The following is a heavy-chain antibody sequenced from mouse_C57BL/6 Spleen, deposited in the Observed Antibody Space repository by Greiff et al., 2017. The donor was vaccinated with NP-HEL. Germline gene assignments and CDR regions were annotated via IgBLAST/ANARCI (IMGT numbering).Heavy chain of an antibody. CDR2: IYPGDGDS. V-gene: IGHV1-82*01. J-gene: IGHJ1*03. Sequence: VQLQESGPELVKPGASVKISCKASGYAFSSSWMNWVKQRPGKGLEWIGRIYPGDGDSNYNGKFKGKATLTADKSSSTAYMQLSSLTSEDSAVYFCGRNCSSSYWYFDVWGTGTTVTVSS. CDR3: GRNCSSSYWYFDV. CDR1: GYAFSSSW. D-gene: IGHD1-1*01.